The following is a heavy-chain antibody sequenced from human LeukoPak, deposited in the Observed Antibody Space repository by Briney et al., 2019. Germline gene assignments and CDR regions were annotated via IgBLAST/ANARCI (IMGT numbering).Heavy chain of an antibody. V-gene: IGHV4-38-2*02. CDR2: VYHSGRT. CDR1: GFTFSNAW. J-gene: IGHJ5*02. Sequence: GSLRLSCATSGFTFSNAWMSWVRQAPGKGLEWTGSVYHSGRTYYNPSLKSRVTISVDTSKNQFSLKLSSVTAADTAVYYCAREGDSSSVGWFDPWGQGTLVTVSS. D-gene: IGHD6-13*01. CDR3: AREGDSSSVGWFDP.